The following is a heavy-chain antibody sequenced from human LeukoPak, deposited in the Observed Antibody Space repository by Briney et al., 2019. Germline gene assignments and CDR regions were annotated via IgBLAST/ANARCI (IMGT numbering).Heavy chain of an antibody. CDR1: GFSVSGNY. CDR3: ARGYCSRGSCSKFDY. CDR2: IHTSGST. J-gene: IGHJ4*02. V-gene: IGHV3-53*01. Sequence: GGSLRLSCAASGFSVSGNYMSWVRQAPGKGLEWVSFIHTSGSTFYADSVKGRFTISRDNSKNTLYLQMNSLRAEDTAVYYCARGYCSRGSCSKFDYWGQGTLVTVSS. D-gene: IGHD2-15*01.